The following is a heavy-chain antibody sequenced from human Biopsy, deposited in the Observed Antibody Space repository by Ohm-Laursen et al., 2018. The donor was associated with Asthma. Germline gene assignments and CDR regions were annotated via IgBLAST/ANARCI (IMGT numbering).Heavy chain of an antibody. CDR2: ISSSSSTI. Sequence: LSLTCAAFGFTFSSYSMNWVRQAPGKGLEWVSYISSSSSTIYYADSVKGRFTISRDNAKNSLYLQMNSLRDEDTAVYYCARFKRGYSYGYAGVFDYWGQGTLVTVSS. CDR1: GFTFSSYS. D-gene: IGHD5-18*01. CDR3: ARFKRGYSYGYAGVFDY. V-gene: IGHV3-48*02. J-gene: IGHJ4*02.